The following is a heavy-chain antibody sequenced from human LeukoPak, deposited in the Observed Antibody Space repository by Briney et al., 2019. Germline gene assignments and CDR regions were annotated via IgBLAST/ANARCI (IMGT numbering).Heavy chain of an antibody. Sequence: SETLSLTCTVSGYSISSGYYWGWFRPPPGRGLEGIASISHSGSPYYNPSLKSRVTISEDLSRNVFSLTLNSVTAADAAVYYCAREGRENIAIGVDWGQGALVTVSS. V-gene: IGHV4-38-2*02. CDR1: GYSISSGYY. J-gene: IGHJ4*02. CDR3: AREGRENIAIGVD. D-gene: IGHD3-16*02. CDR2: ISHSGSP.